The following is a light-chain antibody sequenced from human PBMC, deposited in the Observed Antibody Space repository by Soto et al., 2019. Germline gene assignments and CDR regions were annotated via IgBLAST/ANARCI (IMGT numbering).Light chain of an antibody. CDR1: QTISSW. J-gene: IGKJ1*01. V-gene: IGKV1-5*01. Sequence: DIHMTQSPSTLSLSLGDRVTITFLASQTISSWLAWYQQKPGKAPRVLISGASNLQSGVPSRFSGSGSGTDFTLTISSLQSEDFASYFCQHTFNSPPWTFGQGTKVDIK. CDR2: GAS. CDR3: QHTFNSPPWT.